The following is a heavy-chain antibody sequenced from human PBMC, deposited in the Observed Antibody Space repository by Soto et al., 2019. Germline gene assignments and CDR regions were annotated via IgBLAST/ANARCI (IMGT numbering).Heavy chain of an antibody. CDR2: ISSSGSTI. J-gene: IGHJ5*02. CDR3: AREARIMITCGGVIRRGGWFDP. D-gene: IGHD3-16*02. V-gene: IGHV3-48*03. Sequence: EVQLVESGGGLVQPGGSLRLSCAASGFTFSSYEMNWVRQAPGKGLEWVSYISSSGSTIYYADSVKGPFTISRDNAKNSLYLQMNSLRAEDTAVYYCAREARIMITCGGVIRRGGWFDPWGQGTLVTVSS. CDR1: GFTFSSYE.